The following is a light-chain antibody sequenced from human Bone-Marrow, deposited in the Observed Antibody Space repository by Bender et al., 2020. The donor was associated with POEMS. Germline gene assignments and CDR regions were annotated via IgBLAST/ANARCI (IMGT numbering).Light chain of an antibody. V-gene: IGLV1-40*01. CDR2: GNN. CDR1: NSNIGPGFH. Sequence: QSVLTQPPSVSGAPGQRVTISCTGSNSNIGPGFHVHWYQQIPGTAPQLLLSGNNNRPSGVPDRFSGSKSGTSAFLAISGLQAEDEADYYCQSYDSSLKNWVFGGGTKLTVL. CDR3: QSYDSSLKNWV. J-gene: IGLJ3*02.